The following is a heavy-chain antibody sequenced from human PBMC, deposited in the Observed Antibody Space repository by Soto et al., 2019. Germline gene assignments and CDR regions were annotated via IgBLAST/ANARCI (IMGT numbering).Heavy chain of an antibody. CDR3: AKDQGSSWYEIDY. Sequence: EVQLLESGGGLVQPGGSLRLSCAASGFTFSNYAVTWVRQAPGKGLEWVSTISGSGGSTYYADSVKGRFTISRDNSKNTLYLQMTGLRAEDKAVYYCAKDQGSSWYEIDYWGQGTLVTVSS. V-gene: IGHV3-23*01. CDR2: ISGSGGST. CDR1: GFTFSNYA. D-gene: IGHD6-13*01. J-gene: IGHJ4*02.